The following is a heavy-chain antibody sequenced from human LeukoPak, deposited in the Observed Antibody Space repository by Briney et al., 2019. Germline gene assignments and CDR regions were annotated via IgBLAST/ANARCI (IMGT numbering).Heavy chain of an antibody. J-gene: IGHJ4*02. D-gene: IGHD5-12*01. CDR3: TTGYSGYGGDY. Sequence: GGSLRLSCAASGFTFSNYYMSWIRQAPGKGLEWVGRIKSKTDGGTTDYAAPVKGRFTISRDDSKNTLYLQMNSLKTEDTAVYYCTTGYSGYGGDYWGQGTLVTVSS. V-gene: IGHV3-15*01. CDR1: GFTFSNYY. CDR2: IKSKTDGGTT.